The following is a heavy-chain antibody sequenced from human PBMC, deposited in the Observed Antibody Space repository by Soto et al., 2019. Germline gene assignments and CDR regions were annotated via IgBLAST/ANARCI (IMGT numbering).Heavy chain of an antibody. Sequence: TLSLTCTVSGGSIRSDGYYWSWIRQHPGKGLEWIGYIYYSGSTYYNPSLKSRVSISADTSNNQFSLKLTSVTAADTAVYYCAGGSSKYWFDPWGQGDLVTVSS. J-gene: IGHJ5*02. CDR1: GGSIRSDGYY. CDR2: IYYSGST. V-gene: IGHV4-31*03. CDR3: AGGSSKYWFDP. D-gene: IGHD6-6*01.